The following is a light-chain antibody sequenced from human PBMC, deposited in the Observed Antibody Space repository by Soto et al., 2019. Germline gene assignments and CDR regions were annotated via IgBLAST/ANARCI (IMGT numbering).Light chain of an antibody. Sequence: EIVLTQSPATLSLSPGERATLSRRASQSVSSYLAWYQQKPGQAPRLLIYDASNRATGIPARFSGSGSGTDFTLTISSLEPEDFAVYYCQQRSNWPWAFGQGTRLEIK. V-gene: IGKV3-11*01. CDR1: QSVSSY. J-gene: IGKJ5*01. CDR2: DAS. CDR3: QQRSNWPWA.